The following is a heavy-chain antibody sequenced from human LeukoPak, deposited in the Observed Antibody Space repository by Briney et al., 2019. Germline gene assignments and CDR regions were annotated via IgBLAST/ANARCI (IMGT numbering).Heavy chain of an antibody. CDR1: GGSISSYY. V-gene: IGHV4-59*01. D-gene: IGHD3-3*01. CDR2: IYYSGST. J-gene: IGHJ5*02. Sequence: PSETLSLTCTVSGGSISSYYWSWIRQPPGKGLEWIGYIYYSGSTNYNPSLKSRVTISVDTSKNQFSLKLSSVTAADTAVYYCARVEGGFWSGYYNQNWFDPWGQGTLVTVSS. CDR3: ARVEGGFWSGYYNQNWFDP.